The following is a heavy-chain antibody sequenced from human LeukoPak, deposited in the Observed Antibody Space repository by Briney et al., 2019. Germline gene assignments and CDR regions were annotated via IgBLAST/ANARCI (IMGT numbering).Heavy chain of an antibody. Sequence: PGGSLRLSCAASGFTVSSNYMSWVRQAPGKGLEWVSVIYSGGSTYYADSVKGRFTISRDNSKNTLYLQMNSLRAEDTAVYYCARDPDYYDSSGYGPGSSLDYWGQGTLVTVSS. CDR1: GFTVSSNY. J-gene: IGHJ4*02. CDR3: ARDPDYYDSSGYGPGSSLDY. D-gene: IGHD3-22*01. CDR2: IYSGGST. V-gene: IGHV3-53*01.